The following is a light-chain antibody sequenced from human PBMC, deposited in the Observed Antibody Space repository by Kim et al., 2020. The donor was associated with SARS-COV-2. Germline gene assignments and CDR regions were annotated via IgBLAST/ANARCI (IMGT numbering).Light chain of an antibody. CDR2: RDN. Sequence: RQTATLTWTGNSNNVGNQGAAWLQHHQGHPPKLLSYRDNNRPSGISERLSASRSGNTASLTITGLQPEDEADYDCSAWDSSLSAWVIGGGTQLTVL. CDR3: SAWDSSLSAWV. J-gene: IGLJ3*02. V-gene: IGLV10-54*01. CDR1: SNNVGNQG.